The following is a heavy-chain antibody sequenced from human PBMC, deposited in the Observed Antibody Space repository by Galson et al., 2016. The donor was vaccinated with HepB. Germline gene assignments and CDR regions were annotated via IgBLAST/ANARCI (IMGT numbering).Heavy chain of an antibody. CDR2: ISGSSAYT. CDR1: GFTFSDYY. D-gene: IGHD4-23*01. V-gene: IGHV3-11*05. CDR3: AREGGGNSYARNAFDI. Sequence: SLRLSCAASGFTFSDYYMSWVRQAPGKGLEWVSDISGSSAYTNYADSVKGRVTISRDNAKKSLYLQLNSLRAEDTAVYYCAREGGGNSYARNAFDIWGQGTMLTVSS. J-gene: IGHJ3*02.